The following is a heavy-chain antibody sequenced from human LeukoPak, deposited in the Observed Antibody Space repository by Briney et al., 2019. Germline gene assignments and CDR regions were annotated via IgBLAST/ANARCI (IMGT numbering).Heavy chain of an antibody. D-gene: IGHD2-2*01. CDR1: GFTFSSYA. V-gene: IGHV3-23*01. Sequence: GGSLGLSCAASGFTFSSYAMSWVRQAPGKGLEWVSAISGSGGSTYYADSVKGRFTISRDNSKNTLYLQMNSLRAEDTAVYYCAKAGPAAVFDYYYYGMDVWGQGTTVTVSS. CDR2: ISGSGGST. J-gene: IGHJ6*02. CDR3: AKAGPAAVFDYYYYGMDV.